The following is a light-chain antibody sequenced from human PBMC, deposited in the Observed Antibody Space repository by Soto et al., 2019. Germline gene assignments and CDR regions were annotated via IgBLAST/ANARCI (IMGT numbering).Light chain of an antibody. Sequence: EIVMTQSPATLSVSPGERATLSCRASQSIRSNLALAWYQQKPGQTPRLLIYRASTRATGIPARFSGSGSGTEFTLTITSLQSEDLAVYYCEQYDFWPPTFGKGTKVDIK. CDR2: RAS. J-gene: IGKJ1*01. CDR3: EQYDFWPPT. V-gene: IGKV3-15*01. CDR1: QSIRSN.